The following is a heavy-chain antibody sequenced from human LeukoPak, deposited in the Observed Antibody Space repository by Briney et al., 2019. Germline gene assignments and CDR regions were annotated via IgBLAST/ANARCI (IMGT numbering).Heavy chain of an antibody. J-gene: IGHJ4*02. V-gene: IGHV1-2*02. CDR1: GYTFTGYY. Sequence: ASVKVSCKASGYTFTGYYMHWVRQAPGQGLEWMGWINPNSGGTNYAQKFQGRVAMTRDTSISTAYMELSRLRSDDTAVYYCARVPGWELLKYFDYWGQGTLVTVSS. CDR2: INPNSGGT. CDR3: ARVPGWELLKYFDY. D-gene: IGHD2-15*01.